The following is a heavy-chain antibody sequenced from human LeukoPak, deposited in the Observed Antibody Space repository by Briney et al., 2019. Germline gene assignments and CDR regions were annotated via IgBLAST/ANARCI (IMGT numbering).Heavy chain of an antibody. Sequence: SGPTLVKPTQTLTMTCTFSGFSLSTSGVGVGWILQPPGRALEWLALIYWDDDKRYSPSLKSRLTITKDTSRNQVVLTMTNMDPVDTATYYCAHMIYSNSYFDYWGQGTLVTVSS. J-gene: IGHJ4*02. D-gene: IGHD4-11*01. CDR3: AHMIYSNSYFDY. CDR2: IYWDDDK. CDR1: GFSLSTSGVG. V-gene: IGHV2-5*02.